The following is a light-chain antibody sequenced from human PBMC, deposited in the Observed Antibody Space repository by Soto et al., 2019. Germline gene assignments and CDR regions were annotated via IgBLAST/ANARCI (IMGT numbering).Light chain of an antibody. J-gene: IGKJ1*01. CDR1: QSVSSN. Sequence: EIVMTQSPATLSVSPGERATLSCRASQSVSSNLAWYQQKPGQAPRVLIYGASTRATGIPARFSGSGSGTEFTLTISSLHSEDVAVYYCQQYNNWPLAFGQGTKVEIK. CDR2: GAS. CDR3: QQYNNWPLA. V-gene: IGKV3-15*01.